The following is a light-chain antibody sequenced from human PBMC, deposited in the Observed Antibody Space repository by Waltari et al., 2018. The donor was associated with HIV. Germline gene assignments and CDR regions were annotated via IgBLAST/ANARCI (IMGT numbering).Light chain of an antibody. CDR2: SNN. CDR3: AAWDDSLNGWV. V-gene: IGLV1-44*01. CDR1: RSNIGSNT. Sequence: QPVLTQPPSASGTPGQRVTISCSGSRSNIGSNTVSWYQQLPGTAPKIFIYSNNQRPSGVPDQFSGSKSGTSASLAISGLQSEDEADYYCAAWDDSLNGWVFGGGTKLTVV. J-gene: IGLJ3*02.